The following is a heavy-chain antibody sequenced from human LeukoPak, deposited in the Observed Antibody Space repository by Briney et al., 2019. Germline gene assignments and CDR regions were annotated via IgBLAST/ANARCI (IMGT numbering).Heavy chain of an antibody. CDR2: IYYSGST. D-gene: IGHD2-21*02. J-gene: IGHJ4*01. Sequence: SETLSLTCTVSGGSISSSSYYWGWIRQPPGKGLEWLGSIYYSGSTNYNPSLKSRVTISVDTSKNQFSLRLSSVPAADTAVYYCARVPARRVVTTPTYFDYWGQGTLVTVSS. CDR3: ARVPARRVVTTPTYFDY. CDR1: GGSISSSSYY. V-gene: IGHV4-39*07.